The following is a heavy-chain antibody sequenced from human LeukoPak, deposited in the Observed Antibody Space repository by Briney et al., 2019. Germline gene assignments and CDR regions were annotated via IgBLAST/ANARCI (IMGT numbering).Heavy chain of an antibody. CDR1: GYSFTSYW. Sequence: GESLKISCKGSGYSFTSYWIGWVGQMPGKGLEGMGIIYPGDSDTTYGPSFQGQVTISADKSLSPAYLQRSSLKASDTAMYYCAHQAVDGAEDYWGQGTLVTVSS. J-gene: IGHJ4*02. V-gene: IGHV5-51*01. D-gene: IGHD6-19*01. CDR3: AHQAVDGAEDY. CDR2: IYPGDSDT.